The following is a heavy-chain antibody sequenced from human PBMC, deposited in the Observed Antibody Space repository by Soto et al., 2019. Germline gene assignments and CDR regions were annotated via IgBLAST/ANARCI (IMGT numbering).Heavy chain of an antibody. CDR2: IIPIFGTA. CDR3: ARVITIFGVAMNWFDP. V-gene: IGHV1-69*13. D-gene: IGHD3-3*01. Sequence: SVKVSCKASGGTFSSYAISWVRQAPEQGLEWMGGIIPIFGTANYAQKFQGRVTITADESTSTAYMELSSLRSEDTAVYYCARVITIFGVAMNWFDPWGQGTLVTVSS. J-gene: IGHJ5*02. CDR1: GGTFSSYA.